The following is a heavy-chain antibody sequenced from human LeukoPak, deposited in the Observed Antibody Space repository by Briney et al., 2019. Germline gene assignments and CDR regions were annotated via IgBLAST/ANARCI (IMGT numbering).Heavy chain of an antibody. CDR2: INPNSGGT. CDR3: AKVQYLTLDAFDI. D-gene: IGHD2-21*02. V-gene: IGHV1-2*02. CDR1: GYSFTGYY. Sequence: ASVKVSCKASGYSFTGYYIYWVRQAPGQGLEWMGWINPNSGGTNYAQKFQGRVALTRGTSITTSYMDLSGLTSDDTAVYYCAKVQYLTLDAFDIWGGGTMVTVS. J-gene: IGHJ3*02.